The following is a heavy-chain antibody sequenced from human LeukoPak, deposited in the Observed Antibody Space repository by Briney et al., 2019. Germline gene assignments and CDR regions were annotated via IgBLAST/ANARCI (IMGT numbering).Heavy chain of an antibody. CDR2: ISSYNGNT. CDR1: GYTFTSYG. Sequence: GASVKVSCKASGYTFTSYGISWVRQAPGQGLEWMGWISSYNGNTNYAQKLQGRVTMTTDTSTSTAYMELRSLRSDDTAVYYCARGPVPNYYDSSGYPFDPWGQGTLVTASS. CDR3: ARGPVPNYYDSSGYPFDP. J-gene: IGHJ5*02. D-gene: IGHD3-22*01. V-gene: IGHV1-18*01.